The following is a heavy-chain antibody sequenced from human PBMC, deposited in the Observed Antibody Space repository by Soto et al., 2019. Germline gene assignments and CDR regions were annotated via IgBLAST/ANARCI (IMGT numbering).Heavy chain of an antibody. CDR3: AKDMGVAGTFGYYYYGMDV. D-gene: IGHD6-19*01. CDR2: ISWNSGSI. V-gene: IGHV3-9*01. CDR1: GFTFDDYA. J-gene: IGHJ6*02. Sequence: GGSLRLSCAASGFTFDDYAMHWVRQAPGKGLEWVSGISWNSGSIGYADSVKGRFTISRDNAKNSLYLQMNSLRAEDTALYYCAKDMGVAGTFGYYYYGMDVWGQGTTVTVSS.